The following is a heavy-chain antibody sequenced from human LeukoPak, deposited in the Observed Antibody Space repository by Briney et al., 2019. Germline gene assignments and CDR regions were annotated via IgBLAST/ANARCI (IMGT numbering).Heavy chain of an antibody. Sequence: SETLSLTCAVYGGSFSGYYWSWIRQPPGKGLEWIGEINHSGSTNYNPSLKSRVTISVDTSKNQFSLKLSSVTAADTAVYYCASLYGVPTINWFDPWGQGTLVTVSP. D-gene: IGHD4-17*01. CDR3: ASLYGVPTINWFDP. CDR2: INHSGST. CDR1: GGSFSGYY. J-gene: IGHJ5*02. V-gene: IGHV4-34*01.